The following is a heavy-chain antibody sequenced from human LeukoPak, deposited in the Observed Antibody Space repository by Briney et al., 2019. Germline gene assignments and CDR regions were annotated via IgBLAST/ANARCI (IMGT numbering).Heavy chain of an antibody. Sequence: ASVKVSCKASGYTFTGHYIHWVRQAPGQGLEWMGWINSNSGDTNYAQKFQGRVTMTRDTSISTAYMELSRLRSDDTAVYYCARGRQQLLMIEFDPSGQGTLVTVSS. CDR3: ARGRQQLLMIEFDP. CDR1: GYTFTGHY. V-gene: IGHV1-2*02. D-gene: IGHD6-13*01. J-gene: IGHJ5*02. CDR2: INSNSGDT.